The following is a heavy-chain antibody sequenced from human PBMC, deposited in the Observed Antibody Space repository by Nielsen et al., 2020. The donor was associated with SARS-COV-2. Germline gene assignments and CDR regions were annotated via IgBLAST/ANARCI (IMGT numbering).Heavy chain of an antibody. D-gene: IGHD3-10*01. CDR1: GFTFSNPW. Sequence: GESLKISCAASGFTFSNPWMNWVRQAPGKGLEWVGRIKSKVDGGTTDYAGPVKGRFTISRDDSENTLYLQMNSLKTEDTAVYYCTTGGITMVRGVMQYWGQGTLVTVSP. CDR2: IKSKVDGGTT. J-gene: IGHJ1*01. V-gene: IGHV3-15*01. CDR3: TTGGITMVRGVMQY.